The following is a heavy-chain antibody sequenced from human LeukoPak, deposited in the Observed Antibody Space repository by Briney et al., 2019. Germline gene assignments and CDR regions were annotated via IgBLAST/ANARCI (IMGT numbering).Heavy chain of an antibody. CDR3: ARDIPSGYHDY. Sequence: SETLSLTCTVSGSSISSSSYYWGWIRQPPGKGLKWIGSINYSGNTYYNPSLNSRVTISVDTSKNQFSLKLSSVTAADTAVYYCARDIPSGYHDYWGQGTLVTVSS. J-gene: IGHJ4*02. V-gene: IGHV4-39*07. CDR2: INYSGNT. CDR1: GSSISSSSYY. D-gene: IGHD3-22*01.